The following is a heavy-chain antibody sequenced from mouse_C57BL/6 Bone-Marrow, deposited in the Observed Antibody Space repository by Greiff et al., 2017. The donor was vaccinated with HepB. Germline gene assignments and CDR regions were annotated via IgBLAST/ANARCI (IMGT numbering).Heavy chain of an antibody. CDR2: ISYDGSN. Sequence: DVQLQESGPGLVKPSQSLSLTCSVTGYSITSGYYWNWIRQFPGNKLEWMGYISYDGSNNYNPSLKNRISITRDTSKNQFFLKLNSVTTEDTATYYCARDRVSYYGSSSYFDYWGQGTTLTVSS. D-gene: IGHD1-1*01. J-gene: IGHJ2*01. V-gene: IGHV3-6*01. CDR3: ARDRVSYYGSSSYFDY. CDR1: GYSITSGYY.